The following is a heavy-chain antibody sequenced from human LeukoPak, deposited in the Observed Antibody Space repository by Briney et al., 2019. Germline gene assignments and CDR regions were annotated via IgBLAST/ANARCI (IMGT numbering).Heavy chain of an antibody. D-gene: IGHD5-12*01. Sequence: GGSLRLSCAASGFTLSGYWMSWVRRAPGKGLEWVARLHADGIERYYVDPVKGRFTISRDNAKNPLHLQMYSLRLDDTAVYYCARGGYSFDYLGQGTLVTVSS. J-gene: IGHJ4*02. CDR1: GFTLSGYW. V-gene: IGHV3-7*01. CDR2: LHADGIER. CDR3: ARGGYSFDY.